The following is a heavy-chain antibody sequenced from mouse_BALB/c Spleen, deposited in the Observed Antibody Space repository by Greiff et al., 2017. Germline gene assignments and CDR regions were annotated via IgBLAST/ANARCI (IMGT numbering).Heavy chain of an antibody. V-gene: IGHV1-9*01. CDR2: ILPGSGST. CDR1: GYTFSSYW. D-gene: IGHD1-2*01. J-gene: IGHJ2*01. Sequence: QVQLKQSGAELMKPGASVKISCKATGYTFSSYWIEWVKQRPGHGLEWIGEILPGSGSTNYNEKFKGKATFTADTSSNTAYMQLSSLTSEDSAVYYCAGLTTANYWGQGTTLTVSS. CDR3: AGLTTANY.